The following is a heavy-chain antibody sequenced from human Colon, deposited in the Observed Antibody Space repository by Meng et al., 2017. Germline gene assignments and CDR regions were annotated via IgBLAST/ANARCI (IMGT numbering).Heavy chain of an antibody. V-gene: IGHV4-34*01. Sequence: QVQVKQWGEGLLKPSETLSLCCSVYVGLFSGYYWSWIRQPPGKGLEWIGEINHSGSTNYNPSLKSRVTISVDTSKNQFSLKLSSVTAADTAVYYCARVRITIFGVVSTFDYWGQGTLVTVSS. CDR1: VGLFSGYY. D-gene: IGHD3-3*01. CDR2: INHSGST. J-gene: IGHJ4*02. CDR3: ARVRITIFGVVSTFDY.